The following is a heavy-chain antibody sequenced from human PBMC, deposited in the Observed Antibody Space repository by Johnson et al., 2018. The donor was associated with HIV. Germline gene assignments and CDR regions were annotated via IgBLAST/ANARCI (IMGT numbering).Heavy chain of an antibody. CDR1: GFTFSDYY. Sequence: QVQLVESGGGLVQPGGSLRLSCVASGFTFSDYYMTWIRQAPGKGLEWVSYISTSDGTIYSADTVKGRFSISRDNAKNSLYLQMNSLRAEDTAVYYCARSGDCSCGSCPDAFDIWGQGTMVTVSS. CDR2: ISTSDGTI. CDR3: ARSGDCSCGSCPDAFDI. J-gene: IGHJ3*02. V-gene: IGHV3-11*04. D-gene: IGHD2-15*01.